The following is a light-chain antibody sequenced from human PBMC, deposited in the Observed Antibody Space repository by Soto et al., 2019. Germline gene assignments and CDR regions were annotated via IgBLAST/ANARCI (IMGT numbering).Light chain of an antibody. CDR2: AAY. V-gene: IGKV1-39*01. CDR3: QESYSTPMYT. J-gene: IGKJ2*01. CDR1: QNIHTF. Sequence: DIQMTQSPSSLSASVGDRVTITCRASQNIHTFLNWYQQKPGKAPKLLIYAAYILHSGVPSRFSGDGSGTDFTLTISSPQPEDFATYYCQESYSTPMYTFGQGTTLEI.